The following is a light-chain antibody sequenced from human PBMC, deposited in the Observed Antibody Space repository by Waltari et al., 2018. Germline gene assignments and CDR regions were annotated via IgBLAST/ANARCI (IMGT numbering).Light chain of an antibody. CDR3: QQSFSLPLT. CDR1: QSIGGY. J-gene: IGKJ4*01. V-gene: IGKV1-39*01. Sequence: DIQVTQSPSSLSASEGDRVTITCRTSQSIGGYLNWYQQKPGHAPKILIYGASTLESGVPSRFSGSGSGTDFTLIISGLHPEDSATYYCQQSFSLPLTFGGGTKVEI. CDR2: GAS.